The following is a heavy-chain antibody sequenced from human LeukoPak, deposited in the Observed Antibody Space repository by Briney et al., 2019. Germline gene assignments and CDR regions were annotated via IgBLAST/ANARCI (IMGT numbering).Heavy chain of an antibody. J-gene: IGHJ4*02. CDR1: GGSFSGYY. V-gene: IGHV4-34*01. D-gene: IGHD5-18*01. CDR2: INHSGST. Sequence: SETLSLTCAVYGGSFSGYYWSWIRQPPGKGLEWIGEINHSGSTNYNPSLKSRVTISVDTSKNQFSLKLSSVTAADTAVYYCARDLSGVAGYTYGRGIDYWGQGTLVTVSS. CDR3: ARDLSGVAGYTYGRGIDY.